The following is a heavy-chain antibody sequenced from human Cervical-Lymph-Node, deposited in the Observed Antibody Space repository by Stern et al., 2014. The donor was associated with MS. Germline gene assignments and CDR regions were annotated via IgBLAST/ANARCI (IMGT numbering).Heavy chain of an antibody. Sequence: QVQLQESGPGLVKPSETLSLTCTVSGGSVSNGSAYWSCIRYPPEGRLGWVGDFYGGGSTNNTSPLKSGVNSSANTSKNQFSLKVNSVTAADTAVYYCARELLGISMFRGAHPTSFWYFDLWGRGTLVTVSS. CDR2: FYGGGST. J-gene: IGHJ2*01. V-gene: IGHV4-61*01. D-gene: IGHD3-10*01. CDR1: GGSVSNGSAY. CDR3: ARELLGISMFRGAHPTSFWYFDL.